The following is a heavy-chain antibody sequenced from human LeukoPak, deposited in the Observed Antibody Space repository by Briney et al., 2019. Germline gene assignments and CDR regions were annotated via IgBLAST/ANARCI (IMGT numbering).Heavy chain of an antibody. J-gene: IGHJ6*02. CDR1: GFAFNDYW. CDR3: ARDRSRWSIAPDADV. V-gene: IGHV3-74*01. Sequence: PAGSLRLSCAASGFAFNDYWMNWVRQVPGKGLMWVARINSDGTRTTYADPVKGRFTVSRDNAKNTLYLQMNSLRAEDTAVYYCARDRSRWSIAPDADVWGQGTTVTVSS. D-gene: IGHD2-15*01. CDR2: INSDGTRT.